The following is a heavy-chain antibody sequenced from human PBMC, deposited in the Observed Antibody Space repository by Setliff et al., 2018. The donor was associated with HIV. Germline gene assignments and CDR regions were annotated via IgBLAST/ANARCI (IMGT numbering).Heavy chain of an antibody. V-gene: IGHV1-69*08. D-gene: IGHD6-13*01. CDR3: ATMSRSSRNWAIFDY. J-gene: IGHJ4*02. CDR1: GGSFDMHT. CDR2: IIPIIDTT. Sequence: SVKVSCKTSGGSFDMHTISWVRQAPGQGLEFVGRIIPIIDTTNYAQKFQGRVTITADKSANTAYMELRSLRSEDTAIYYCATMSRSSRNWAIFDYWGQGVLVTVS.